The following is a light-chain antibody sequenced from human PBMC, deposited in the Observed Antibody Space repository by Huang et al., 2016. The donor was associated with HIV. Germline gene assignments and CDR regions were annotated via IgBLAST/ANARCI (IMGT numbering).Light chain of an antibody. Sequence: EIVLTHSPGTLSLSPGERATLSCRASQSVSSHYLAWYQQKPGRAPRLLIYGASRRATGIPERFSGSGSGTDFTLTISRLEPEDFAVYYCQQYDTSPTFGQGTKVEIK. V-gene: IGKV3-20*01. CDR3: QQYDTSPT. J-gene: IGKJ1*01. CDR2: GAS. CDR1: QSVSSHY.